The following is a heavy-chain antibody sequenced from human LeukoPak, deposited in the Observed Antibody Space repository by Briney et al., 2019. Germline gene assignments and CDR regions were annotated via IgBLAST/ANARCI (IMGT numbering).Heavy chain of an antibody. J-gene: IGHJ4*02. CDR2: ISAYNGNT. Sequence: ASVKVSCKASGCTFTSYGISWVRQAPGQGLEWMGWISAYNGNTNYAQKLQGRVTMTTDTSTSTAYMELRSLRSDDTAVYYCARVVLDHYYDSSGYLGTLDYWGQGTLVTVSS. D-gene: IGHD3-22*01. CDR1: GCTFTSYG. CDR3: ARVVLDHYYDSSGYLGTLDY. V-gene: IGHV1-18*01.